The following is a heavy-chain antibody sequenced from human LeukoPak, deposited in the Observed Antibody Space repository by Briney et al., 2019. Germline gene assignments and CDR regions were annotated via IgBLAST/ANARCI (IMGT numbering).Heavy chain of an antibody. V-gene: IGHV3-23*01. Sequence: GGSLRLSCAASGFTFSNYAMSCVRQAPGKGLEWVSAMSGGGISTYYADSVKGRFTISRDNSKNTLYLQMNSLRAEDTAVYYCAKGETTVRDWGQGTLVTVSS. D-gene: IGHD4-17*01. CDR1: GFTFSNYA. CDR3: AKGETTVRD. CDR2: MSGGGIST. J-gene: IGHJ4*02.